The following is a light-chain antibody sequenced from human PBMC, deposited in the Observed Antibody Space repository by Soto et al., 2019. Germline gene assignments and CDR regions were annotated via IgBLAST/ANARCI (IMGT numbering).Light chain of an antibody. CDR3: CQYDKGPKT. CDR1: QSVSSN. V-gene: IGKV3-15*01. J-gene: IGKJ5*01. CDR2: GAS. Sequence: EVVVTQSPATLSVSPGERATLSCRASQSVSSNLAWYQQKPGQAPRLLIYGASTRATGIPARFSGSRSGTEFTLTISSQQSEAFAVYSGCQYDKGPKTSGQGTRLEI.